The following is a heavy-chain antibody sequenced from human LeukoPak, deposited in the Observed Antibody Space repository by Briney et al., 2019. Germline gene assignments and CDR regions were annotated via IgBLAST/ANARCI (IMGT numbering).Heavy chain of an antibody. V-gene: IGHV5-51*01. J-gene: IGHJ4*02. CDR2: IYPGDSDT. D-gene: IGHD1-1*01. CDR1: GYTFTSYW. Sequence: GESLKISCEGSGYTFTSYWIAWVRQMPGKGLEWMGIIYPGDSDTRYSPSFQGQVTVSADKSTSTAYLQWSSLKASDTAIYYCARSTWATGGDYWGQGTLVTVSS. CDR3: ARSTWATGGDY.